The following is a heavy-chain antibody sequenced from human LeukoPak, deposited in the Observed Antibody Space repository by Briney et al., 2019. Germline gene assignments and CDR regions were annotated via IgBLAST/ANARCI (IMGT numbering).Heavy chain of an antibody. CDR3: ASLLGSRGVDY. J-gene: IGHJ4*02. CDR1: GYTFTSYG. D-gene: IGHD2-8*02. V-gene: IGHV1-69*05. CDR2: IIPIFGTA. Sequence: RASVKVSCKASGYTFTSYGISWVRQAPGQGLEWMGGIIPIFGTANYAQKFQGRVTITTDESTSTAYMELSSLRSEDTAVYYCASLLGSRGVDYWGQGTLVTVSS.